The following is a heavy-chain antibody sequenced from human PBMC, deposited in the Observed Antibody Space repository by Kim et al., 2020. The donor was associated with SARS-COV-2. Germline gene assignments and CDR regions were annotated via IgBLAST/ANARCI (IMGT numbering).Heavy chain of an antibody. V-gene: IGHV3-53*01. CDR3: SSSTVGAYFDY. D-gene: IGHD1-26*01. Sequence: STYYAESVKGRFAISRDIPKDTLYRQMNSLRAEDTAVYYCSSSTVGAYFDYWGQGSLVTVSS. CDR2: ST. J-gene: IGHJ4*02.